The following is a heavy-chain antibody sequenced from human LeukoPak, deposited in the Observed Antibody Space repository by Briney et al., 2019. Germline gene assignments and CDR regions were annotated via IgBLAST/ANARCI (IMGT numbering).Heavy chain of an antibody. CDR2: INPGGRST. CDR3: AREIGPIQLHLWGSAFDY. J-gene: IGHJ4*02. V-gene: IGHV1-46*01. Sequence: ASVKVSCKASGYTFTNYYIHWVRQAPGQGLEWMGIINPGGRSTSYAQKLQGRVTMTRDTSTSTVYMELSSLRSEDTAVYYCAREIGPIQLHLWGSAFDYWGRGTLVTVSS. CDR1: GYTFTNYY. D-gene: IGHD5-24*01.